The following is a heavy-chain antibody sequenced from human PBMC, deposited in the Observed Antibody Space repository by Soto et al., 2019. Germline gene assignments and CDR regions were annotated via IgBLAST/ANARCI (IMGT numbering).Heavy chain of an antibody. Sequence: GASVKVSCKASGGTFSSYAISWVRQAPGQGLEWMGGIIPIFGTANYAQKFQGRVTITADESTSTAYMELSSLRSEDTAVCYCARFGGGDCSSTSCLLRSPYYFDYWGQGTLVTVSS. J-gene: IGHJ4*02. CDR3: ARFGGGDCSSTSCLLRSPYYFDY. CDR2: IIPIFGTA. D-gene: IGHD2-2*01. V-gene: IGHV1-69*13. CDR1: GGTFSSYA.